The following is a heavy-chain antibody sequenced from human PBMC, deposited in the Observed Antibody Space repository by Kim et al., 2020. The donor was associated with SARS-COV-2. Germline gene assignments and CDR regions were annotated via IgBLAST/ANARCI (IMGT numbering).Heavy chain of an antibody. CDR1: GGSTRSGGKF. Sequence: SDTLSLTCSVSGGSTRSGGKFWTWIRQHPAKGLEWIGYISYSGNSHYSPSLRSRVSISLQTSENQFSLELTSVTAADTAVYYCARGQPLDYWGQGILVTV. D-gene: IGHD2-2*01. CDR3: ARGQPLDY. V-gene: IGHV4-31*03. J-gene: IGHJ4*02. CDR2: ISYSGNS.